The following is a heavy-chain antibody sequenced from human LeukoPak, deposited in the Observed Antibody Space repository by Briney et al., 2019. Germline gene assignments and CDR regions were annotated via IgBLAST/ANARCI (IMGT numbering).Heavy chain of an antibody. Sequence: GGSLRLSCAASGFTFSNYWMSWVRQAPEKGLEWVANIKPDGSETYSVDSVKGRFTISRDNAKNSLYLQMNSLRAEDTAVYYCAKGVVPAAIFDYWGQGTLVTVSS. CDR2: IKPDGSET. CDR3: AKGVVPAAIFDY. V-gene: IGHV3-7*03. CDR1: GFTFSNYW. D-gene: IGHD2-2*01. J-gene: IGHJ4*02.